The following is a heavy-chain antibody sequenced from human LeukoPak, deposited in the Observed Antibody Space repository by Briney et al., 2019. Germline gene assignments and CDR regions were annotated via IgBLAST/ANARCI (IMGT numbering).Heavy chain of an antibody. CDR1: GGSISSSSYY. D-gene: IGHD1-26*01. CDR3: ARGSYSGSSDY. Sequence: PSETLSPTCTVSGGSISSSSYYWGWIRQPPGKGLEWIGSIYYSGSTYYNPSLKSRVTISVDTSKNQFSLKLSSVTAADTAVYYCARGSYSGSSDYWGQGTLVTVSS. CDR2: IYYSGST. V-gene: IGHV4-39*01. J-gene: IGHJ4*02.